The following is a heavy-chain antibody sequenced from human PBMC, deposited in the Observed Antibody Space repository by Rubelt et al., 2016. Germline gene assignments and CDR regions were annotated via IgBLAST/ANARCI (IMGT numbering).Heavy chain of an antibody. CDR1: GDSISSSSSY. J-gene: IGHJ4*02. Sequence: QLQLQESGPGLVKPSETLSLTCDVSGDSISSSSSYWGWIRQPPGKGLESIGTMSYSGGTHYSPSRSLRRRVTISVDTSKNQFSLKLSSVTAADTAVYYCARVCGGAIDYWGQGTLVTVSS. CDR2: MSYSGGT. CDR3: ARVCGGAIDY. V-gene: IGHV4-39*07. D-gene: IGHD2-21*01.